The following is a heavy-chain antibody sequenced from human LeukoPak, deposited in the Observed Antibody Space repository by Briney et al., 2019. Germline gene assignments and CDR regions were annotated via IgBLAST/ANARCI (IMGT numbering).Heavy chain of an antibody. CDR2: ISSSSSYT. D-gene: IGHD6-19*01. CDR1: GFTFSDYY. CDR3: ARDLGSGWDVDYYYGMDV. J-gene: IGHJ6*04. V-gene: IGHV3-11*06. Sequence: GRSLRLSCAASGFTFSDYYMSWIRQAPGKGLEWVSYISSSSSYTNYADSVKGRFTISRDNAKNSLYLQMNSLRAEDTAVYYCARDLGSGWDVDYYYGMDVWGKGTTVTVSS.